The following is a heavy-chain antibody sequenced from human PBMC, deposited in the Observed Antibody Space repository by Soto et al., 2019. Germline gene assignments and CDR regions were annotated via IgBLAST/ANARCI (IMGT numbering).Heavy chain of an antibody. CDR1: GDTFNFYS. Sequence: QVQLVQSGAEVKRPGSSVKVSCKASGDTFNFYSINWVRQAPGLGLEWLGRVNPILSLSNYDQRFQGRGTMTADKSTSTAYMILNSLKSEDTAIYYCATSYGSGYRACDYWGQGALVTVSS. CDR2: VNPILSLS. J-gene: IGHJ4*02. D-gene: IGHD3-10*01. V-gene: IGHV1-69*02. CDR3: ATSYGSGYRACDY.